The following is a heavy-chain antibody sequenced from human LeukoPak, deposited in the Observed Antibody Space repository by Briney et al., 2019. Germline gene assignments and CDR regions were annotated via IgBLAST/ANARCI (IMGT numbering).Heavy chain of an antibody. J-gene: IGHJ4*02. D-gene: IGHD5-24*01. V-gene: IGHV1-69*05. CDR1: GGTFSSYA. CDR3: ARDVWEMATTPHFDY. Sequence: SVKVSCKASGGTFSSYAISWVRQAPGQGLEWMGRIIPIFGTANYAQKFQGRVTITTDESTGTAYMELSSLRSEDTAVYYCARDVWEMATTPHFDYWGQGTLVTVSS. CDR2: IIPIFGTA.